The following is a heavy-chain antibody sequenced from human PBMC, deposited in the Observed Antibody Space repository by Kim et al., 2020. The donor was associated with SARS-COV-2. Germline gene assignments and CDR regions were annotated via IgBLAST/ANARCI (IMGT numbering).Heavy chain of an antibody. J-gene: IGHJ5*02. CDR3: ARGQPHYYGSGSYYHL. D-gene: IGHD3-10*01. CDR1: GGSFSGYY. Sequence: SETLSLTCAVYGGSFSGYYWSWIRQPPGKGLEWIGEINHSGSTNYNPSLKSRVTISVDTSKNQFSLKLSSVTAADTAVYYCARGQPHYYGSGSYYHLWGQGTLVTVSS. V-gene: IGHV4-34*01. CDR2: INHSGST.